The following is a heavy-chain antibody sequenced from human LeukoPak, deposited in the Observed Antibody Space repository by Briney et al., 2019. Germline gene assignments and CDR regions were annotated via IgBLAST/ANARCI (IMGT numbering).Heavy chain of an antibody. J-gene: IGHJ4*02. CDR3: ARGGESYYGSGSHDY. CDR2: ISYDGSNK. Sequence: PGGSLRLSCAASGFTFSRYGMHWVRQAPGKGLEWVAVISYDGSNKYYADSVKGRFTISRDNSKDTLYLQMNSLRAEDTAVYYCARGGESYYGSGSHDYWGQGTLVTVSS. CDR1: GFTFSRYG. V-gene: IGHV3-30*03. D-gene: IGHD3-10*01.